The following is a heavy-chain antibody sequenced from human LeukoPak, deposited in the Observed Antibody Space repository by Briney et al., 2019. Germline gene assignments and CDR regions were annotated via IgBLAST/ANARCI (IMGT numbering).Heavy chain of an antibody. CDR2: ISSSGSNI. J-gene: IGHJ5*02. CDR3: ARDPNIAAAGSNWFDP. V-gene: IGHV3-11*01. D-gene: IGHD6-13*01. Sequence: GGSLRLSCAASGFTFSDYYMSWIRQAPGKGLEWVSYISSSGSNIYYADSVKGRFTISRDNAKNPLYLQMNSLRAEDTAVYYCARDPNIAAAGSNWFDPWGQGTLVTVSS. CDR1: GFTFSDYY.